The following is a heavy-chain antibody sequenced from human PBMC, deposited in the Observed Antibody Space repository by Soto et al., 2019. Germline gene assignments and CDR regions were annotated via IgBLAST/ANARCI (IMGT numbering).Heavy chain of an antibody. CDR3: ARQWLVRYFDL. CDR2: VNHSGST. D-gene: IGHD6-19*01. J-gene: IGHJ2*01. V-gene: IGHV4-34*02. CDR1: GGSFNAYY. Sequence: QVQLQQWGAGLLKPSETLSLTCAVYGGSFNAYYWSWIRQPPGKELEWIGEVNHSGSTTYNPSLKSRVTISVDTSKTQFSLKLSSMTAADTAVYYCARQWLVRYFDLWGRGTLSLSPQ.